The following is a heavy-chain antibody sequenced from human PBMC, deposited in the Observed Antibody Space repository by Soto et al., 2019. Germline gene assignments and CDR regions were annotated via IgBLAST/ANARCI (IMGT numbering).Heavy chain of an antibody. CDR1: GFSLSTSAMC. Sequence: SGPTLVNPTQTLTLTCTFSGFSLSTSAMCVSWIRQPPGKALEWLARIDWDDDKYYSTSLKTRLTISKDTSKNQVVLTMTNMDPVDTATYYCARTVHFWSGSSYGMDVWSQGTTVTVSS. CDR3: ARTVHFWSGSSYGMDV. CDR2: IDWDDDK. D-gene: IGHD3-3*02. J-gene: IGHJ6*02. V-gene: IGHV2-70*11.